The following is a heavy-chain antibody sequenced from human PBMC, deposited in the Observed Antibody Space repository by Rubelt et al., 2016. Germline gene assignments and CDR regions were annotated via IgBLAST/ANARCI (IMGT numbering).Heavy chain of an antibody. CDR3: ASENGWTYGMDV. CDR1: GYTFTSYY. V-gene: IGHV1-46*03. Sequence: AGGKKPGASVKVSCKASGYTFTSYYMHWVRQAPGQGLEWMGIINPSGGSTSYAQKFQGRVTMTRDTSTSTVYMELSSLRSEDTAVYYCASENGWTYGMDVWGQGTTVTVSS. D-gene: IGHD6-19*01. CDR2: INPSGGST. J-gene: IGHJ6*02.